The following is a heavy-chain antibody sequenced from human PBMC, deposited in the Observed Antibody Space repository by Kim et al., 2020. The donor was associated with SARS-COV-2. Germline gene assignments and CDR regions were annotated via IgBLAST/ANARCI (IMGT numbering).Heavy chain of an antibody. Sequence: YADSGKGLFTISRNNSKNTLYLQMNRLGAEDTAVYYCAKRNGATYYFDYWGQGTLVTVSS. J-gene: IGHJ4*02. D-gene: IGHD1-26*01. CDR3: AKRNGATYYFDY. V-gene: IGHV3-23*01.